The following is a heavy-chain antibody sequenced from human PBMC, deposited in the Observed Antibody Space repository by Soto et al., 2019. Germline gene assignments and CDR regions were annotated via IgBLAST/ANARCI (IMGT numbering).Heavy chain of an antibody. V-gene: IGHV1-58*01. Sequence: QMQLVQSGPEVKKPGTSVKVSCKASGFTFTSSAVQWVRQARGQRLEWIGWIVVGSGNTNYAQKFQERVTITRDMSTSTAYMELSSLRSEDTAVYYCAAWAGSNYRLDGIDVWGQGTTVTVSS. CDR1: GFTFTSSA. CDR3: AAWAGSNYRLDGIDV. CDR2: IVVGSGNT. J-gene: IGHJ6*02. D-gene: IGHD4-4*01.